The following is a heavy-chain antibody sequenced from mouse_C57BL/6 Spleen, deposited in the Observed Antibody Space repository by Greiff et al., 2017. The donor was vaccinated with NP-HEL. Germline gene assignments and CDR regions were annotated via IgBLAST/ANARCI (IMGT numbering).Heavy chain of an antibody. CDR2: ISSGSSTI. V-gene: IGHV5-17*01. CDR3: ARRDGPRDWYFDV. Sequence: EVQLQESGGGLVKPGGSLKLSCAASGFTFSDYGMHWVRQAPEKGLEWVAYISSGSSTIYYADTVKGRFTISRDNAKNTLFLQMTSLRSEDTAMYYCARRDGPRDWYFDVWGTGTTVTVSS. J-gene: IGHJ1*03. D-gene: IGHD2-3*01. CDR1: GFTFSDYG.